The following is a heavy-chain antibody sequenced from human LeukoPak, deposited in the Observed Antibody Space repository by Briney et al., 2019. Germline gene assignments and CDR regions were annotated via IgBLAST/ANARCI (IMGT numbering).Heavy chain of an antibody. CDR1: GYTFTGYY. V-gene: IGHV1-2*02. J-gene: IGHJ5*02. Sequence: ASVKVSCKACGYTFTGYYMHWVRQAPGQGLEWMGWINPNSGGTNYAQKFQGRVTMTRDTSISTAYMELSRLRSDDTAVYYCARSGDFWSFLGRLDPWGQGTLVTVSS. CDR3: ARSGDFWSFLGRLDP. CDR2: INPNSGGT. D-gene: IGHD3-3*01.